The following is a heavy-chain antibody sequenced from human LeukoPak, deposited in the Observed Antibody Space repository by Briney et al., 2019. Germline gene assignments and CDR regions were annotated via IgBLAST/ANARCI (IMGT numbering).Heavy chain of an antibody. J-gene: IGHJ4*02. CDR2: MYTSGST. V-gene: IGHV4-4*07. Sequence: KPSETLSLTCTVSGGSISSYYWSWIRQPAGKGLEWIGHMYTSGSTNYNPSLKSRVTISVDKSKNQFSLKLSSVIAADTAVYYCAGDGDRTSWYYYWGQGTLVTVSS. CDR1: GGSISSYY. D-gene: IGHD6-13*01. CDR3: AGDGDRTSWYYY.